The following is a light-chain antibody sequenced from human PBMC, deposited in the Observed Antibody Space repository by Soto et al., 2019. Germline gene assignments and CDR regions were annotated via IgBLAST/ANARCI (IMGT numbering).Light chain of an antibody. CDR3: CSYTSSTNYV. Sequence: QSALTQPASVSGSPGQSITISCTGTSSDISIYNYVSWYQQHPGKAPKLIIYEVSNRPSGISNRFSGAKSGNTASLTISGLQVEDEADYYCCSYTSSTNYVFGAGTTLTVL. CDR1: SSDISIYNY. CDR2: EVS. V-gene: IGLV2-14*01. J-gene: IGLJ1*01.